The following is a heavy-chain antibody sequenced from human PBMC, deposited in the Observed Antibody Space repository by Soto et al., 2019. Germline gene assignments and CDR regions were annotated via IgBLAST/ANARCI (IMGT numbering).Heavy chain of an antibody. CDR3: VRDRTTVTLYDY. V-gene: IGHV3-23*01. CDR1: GFIFSRYA. D-gene: IGHD1-7*01. CDR2: ISGSAVST. J-gene: IGHJ4*02. Sequence: PGGSLRLSCEASGFIFSRYAMSWVRQAPGKGLEWVAGISGSAVSTSYADSVKGRFTISRDNAKNTLYLQMNSLRAEDTAVYYCVRDRTTVTLYDYWGQGALVTVSS.